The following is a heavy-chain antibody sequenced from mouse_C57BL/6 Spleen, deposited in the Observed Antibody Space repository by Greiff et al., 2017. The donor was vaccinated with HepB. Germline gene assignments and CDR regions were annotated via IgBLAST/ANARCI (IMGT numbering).Heavy chain of an antibody. D-gene: IGHD2-1*01. CDR1: GYTFTSYW. CDR3: ARRDYGNPFDY. CDR2: IDPSDSYT. V-gene: IGHV1-50*01. Sequence: VQLQQPGAELVKPGASVKLSCKASGYTFTSYWMQWVKQRPGQGLEWIGEIDPSDSYTNYNQKFKGKATLTVDTSSSTAYMQLSSLTSEDSAVYYCARRDYGNPFDYWGQGTTLTVSS. J-gene: IGHJ2*01.